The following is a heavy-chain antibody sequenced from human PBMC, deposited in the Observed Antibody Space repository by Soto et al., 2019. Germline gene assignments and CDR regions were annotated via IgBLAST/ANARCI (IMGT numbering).Heavy chain of an antibody. J-gene: IGHJ4*02. V-gene: IGHV3-21*01. D-gene: IGHD3-22*01. Sequence: GGSLRLSCAASGFTFNTYGMHWVRQAPGKGLEWVSSISSSSSYIYYADSVKGRFTISRDNAKNSLYLQMNSLRAEDTAVYYCARDGTAYYYDSSGMDYWGQGTLVTVSS. CDR1: GFTFNTYG. CDR3: ARDGTAYYYDSSGMDY. CDR2: ISSSSSYI.